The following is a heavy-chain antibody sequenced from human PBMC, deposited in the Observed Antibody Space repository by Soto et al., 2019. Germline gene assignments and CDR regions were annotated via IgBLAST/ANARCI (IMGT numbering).Heavy chain of an antibody. D-gene: IGHD3-22*01. J-gene: IGHJ3*01. CDR3: ARPYKVRRKYYDSSDLAAFAL. CDR2: IYPGDSDT. Sequence: GKGLVGMGIIYPGDSDTRYSPSFQGQVTISADKSISTAYLKWSSLKASDTAMYYCARPYKVRRKYYDSSDLAAFALWGYGTMVPVSS. V-gene: IGHV5-51*01.